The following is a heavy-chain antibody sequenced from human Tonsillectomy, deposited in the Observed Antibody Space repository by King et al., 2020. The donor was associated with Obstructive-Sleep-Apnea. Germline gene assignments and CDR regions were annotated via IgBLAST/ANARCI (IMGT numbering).Heavy chain of an antibody. V-gene: IGHV3-15*01. J-gene: IGHJ4*02. CDR1: GFTFSNAW. CDR2: IKSRTDGGTT. Sequence: VQLVESGGGLVKPGGSLRLSCAASGFTFSNAWMSWVRQAPGKGLEWVGRIKSRTDGGTTDYAAPVKGRFTISRDDSKNTLYLQMNSLKTEDTAVYYCSTSPASISMIAAATDYWGQGTLVTVPS. CDR3: STSPASISMIAAATDY. D-gene: IGHD6-25*01.